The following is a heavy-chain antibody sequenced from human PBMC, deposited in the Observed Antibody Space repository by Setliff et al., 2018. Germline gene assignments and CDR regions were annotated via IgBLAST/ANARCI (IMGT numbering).Heavy chain of an antibody. J-gene: IGHJ4*02. CDR1: GYSISSGYI. CDR2: IGHTGSI. D-gene: IGHD2-21*02. CDR3: ARDLGHGGDSDY. V-gene: IGHV4-38-2*02. Sequence: KASETLSLTCTVSGYSISSGYIWGWIRQPPGKGLEWVGNIGHTGSINYNPSLKSRLTISRDTSKNQVSLKLNSVTATDTAVCYCARDLGHGGDSDYWGQGILVTVS.